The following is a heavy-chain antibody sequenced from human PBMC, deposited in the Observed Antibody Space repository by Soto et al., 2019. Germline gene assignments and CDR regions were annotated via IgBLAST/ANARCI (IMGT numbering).Heavy chain of an antibody. CDR1: GGSISSGGYY. V-gene: IGHV4-31*03. D-gene: IGHD2-21*01. CDR2: IYYSGST. Sequence: SETLSLTCTVSGGSISSGGYYWSWIRQHPGKGLEWIGYIYYSGSTYYNPSLKSRVTISVDTSKNQFSLKLSSVTAADTAVYYCARQIADRSQLVYAFDIWGPGTMVTVSS. J-gene: IGHJ3*02. CDR3: ARQIADRSQLVYAFDI.